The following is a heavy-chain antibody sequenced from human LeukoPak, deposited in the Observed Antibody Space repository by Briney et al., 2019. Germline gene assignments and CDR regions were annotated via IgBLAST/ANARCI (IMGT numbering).Heavy chain of an antibody. Sequence: SETLSLTCTVSGGSISSYYWSWIRQPAGKGLEWIGRIYTSGSTNYNPSLKSRVTMSVDTSKNQFSLKLSSVTAADTAVYYCASHKRAVITEDAFDIWGQGTMVTVSS. CDR2: IYTSGST. CDR1: GGSISSYY. J-gene: IGHJ3*02. CDR3: ASHKRAVITEDAFDI. V-gene: IGHV4-4*07. D-gene: IGHD3-22*01.